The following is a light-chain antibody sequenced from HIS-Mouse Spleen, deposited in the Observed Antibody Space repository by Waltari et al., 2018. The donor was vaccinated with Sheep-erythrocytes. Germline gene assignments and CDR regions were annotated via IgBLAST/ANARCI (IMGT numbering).Light chain of an antibody. CDR1: KLGDKY. V-gene: IGLV3-1*01. Sequence: SYELTQPPSVSVSPGQTASITCSGDKLGDKYACWYQQKPGQSPVLVIYQGSKRPSGIPEGFSGSNSGNTATLTISGTQAMDEADYYCQACDSSTAVFGGGTKLTVL. CDR2: QGS. J-gene: IGLJ2*01. CDR3: QACDSSTAV.